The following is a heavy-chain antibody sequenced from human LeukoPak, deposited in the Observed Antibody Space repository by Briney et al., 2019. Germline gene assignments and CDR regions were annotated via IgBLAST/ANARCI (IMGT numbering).Heavy chain of an antibody. Sequence: GGSLRLSCAASGFIFSSYWMSWVRQAPGKGLEWVANIKQDGSEKYYVDSVKGRFTISRDNAKNSLYLQMSSLRAEDTAVYYCARDSTPVGSGWPYFDYWGQGTLVTVSS. CDR3: ARDSTPVGSGWPYFDY. CDR1: GFIFSSYW. J-gene: IGHJ4*02. CDR2: IKQDGSEK. D-gene: IGHD6-19*01. V-gene: IGHV3-7*01.